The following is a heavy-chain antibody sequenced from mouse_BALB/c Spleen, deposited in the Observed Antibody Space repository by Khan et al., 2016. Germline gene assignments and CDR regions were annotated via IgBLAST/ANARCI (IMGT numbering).Heavy chain of an antibody. J-gene: IGHJ4*01. V-gene: IGHV2-6-7*01. CDR3: ARDGWGDYAMDY. D-gene: IGHD2-2*01. CDR2: IWGDGST. CDR1: GFSIIAYG. Sequence: QVQLKQSGPGLVAPSQSLSITCTVSGFSIIAYGVNWVRQPPGKGLEWLGMIWGDGSTDYNSALKSRLNITKDNSKSQVFLKRNSLQTDDTAKDSCARDGWGDYAMDYWGQGTSVTVSS.